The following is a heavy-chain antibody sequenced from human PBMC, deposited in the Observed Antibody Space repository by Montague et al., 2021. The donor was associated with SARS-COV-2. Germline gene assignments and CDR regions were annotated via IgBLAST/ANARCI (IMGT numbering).Heavy chain of an antibody. V-gene: IGHV4-39*01. Sequence: SETLSLTCTVSGGSISSSNYYWGWVRQPPGKGLEWIGSISYRGDSYYNPSLKSRLTISADTSQNQFSLKLSSVTAADTAVYYCAKPLATGNYYYWGQGTLVTVSS. D-gene: IGHD1-1*01. CDR1: GGSISSSNYY. CDR2: ISYRGDS. J-gene: IGHJ4*02. CDR3: AKPLATGNYYY.